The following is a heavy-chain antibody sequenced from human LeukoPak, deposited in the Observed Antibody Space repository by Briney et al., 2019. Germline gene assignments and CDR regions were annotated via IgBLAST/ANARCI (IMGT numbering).Heavy chain of an antibody. D-gene: IGHD4-17*01. J-gene: IGHJ5*02. Sequence: SETLSLTCTVSGGSISSYYWSWIRQPPGKGLEWIGYIYYSGSTNYNPSLKSRVTISVDTSKKQFSLKLSSVTAADTAVYYCARPVYDYGAFWFDPWGQGTLVTVSS. V-gene: IGHV4-59*08. CDR3: ARPVYDYGAFWFDP. CDR2: IYYSGST. CDR1: GGSISSYY.